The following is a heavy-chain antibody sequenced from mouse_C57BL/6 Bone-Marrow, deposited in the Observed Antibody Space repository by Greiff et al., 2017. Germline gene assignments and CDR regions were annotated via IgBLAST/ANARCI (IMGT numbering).Heavy chain of an antibody. Sequence: EVKVVESGGGLVQPGGSLKLSCAASGFTFSDYYMYWVRQTPEKRLEWVAYISNGGGSTYYPDTVKGRFTISRDNAKNTLYLQMSRLKSEDTAMYYCARHRTTVNYFDYWGQGTTLTVSS. CDR2: ISNGGGST. J-gene: IGHJ2*01. CDR1: GFTFSDYY. CDR3: ARHRTTVNYFDY. V-gene: IGHV5-12*01. D-gene: IGHD1-1*01.